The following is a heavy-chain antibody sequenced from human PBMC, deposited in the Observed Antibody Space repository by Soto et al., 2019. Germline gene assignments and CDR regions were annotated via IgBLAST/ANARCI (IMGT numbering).Heavy chain of an antibody. CDR2: IGTAGDT. D-gene: IGHD5-12*01. V-gene: IGHV3-13*04. CDR1: GFTFSSYA. Sequence: PGGSLRLSCAASGFTFSSYAMHWVRQATGKGLEWVSTIGTAGDTYYPGSVKGRFTISRENAKNSLYLQMNSLRAGDTAVYYCARVGRLRFFDYWAREPWSPSPQ. J-gene: IGHJ4*02. CDR3: ARVGRLRFFDY.